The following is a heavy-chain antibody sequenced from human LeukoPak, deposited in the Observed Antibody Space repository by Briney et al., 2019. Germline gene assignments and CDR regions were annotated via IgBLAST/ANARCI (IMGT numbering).Heavy chain of an antibody. CDR2: IWYDGSQK. V-gene: IGHV3-33*08. CDR3: ATSSPRNYFDH. J-gene: IGHJ4*02. Sequence: PGGSLRLSCATSGFTFNNYNMNWVRQSPGRGLEWVAVIWYDGSQKYYADSVKGRFTISRDDSKNTIYLQMDSLRAEDTAVYYCATSSPRNYFDHWGQGTLVTVSS. CDR1: GFTFNNYN. D-gene: IGHD1-14*01.